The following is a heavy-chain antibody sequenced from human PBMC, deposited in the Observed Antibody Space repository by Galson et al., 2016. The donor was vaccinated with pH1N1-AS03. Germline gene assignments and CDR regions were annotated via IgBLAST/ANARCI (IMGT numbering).Heavy chain of an antibody. V-gene: IGHV6-1*01. D-gene: IGHD5-24*01. CDR1: GDSVSSNSVA. Sequence: CAISGDSVSSNSVAWNWIRQSPSRGLEWLGRTYYRSKWLNEYPASVKSRITINSDTSKNQLSLQLNSVTPEDTALYFCARQIKGGMDVWGQGTTVTVSS. CDR3: ARQIKGGMDV. J-gene: IGHJ6*02. CDR2: TYYRSKWLN.